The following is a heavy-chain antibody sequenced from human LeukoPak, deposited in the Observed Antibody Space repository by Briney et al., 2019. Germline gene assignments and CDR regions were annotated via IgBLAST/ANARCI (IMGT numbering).Heavy chain of an antibody. Sequence: SETLSLTCSVSGGSINSYYWSWIRQPPGKGLEWIGYIYYSGSIKYNPSLKSRVTMSVDTSKNQFSLKLSSVTAADTAIYYCARTFFTETWFDPWGQGTLVTVSS. V-gene: IGHV4-59*01. J-gene: IGHJ5*02. CDR2: IYYSGSI. D-gene: IGHD2/OR15-2a*01. CDR1: GGSINSYY. CDR3: ARTFFTETWFDP.